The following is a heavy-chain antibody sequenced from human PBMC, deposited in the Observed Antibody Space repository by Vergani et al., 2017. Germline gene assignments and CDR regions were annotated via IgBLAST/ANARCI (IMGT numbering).Heavy chain of an antibody. Sequence: QVQLQESGPGLVKPSQTLSLTCTVSGGSISSGDYYWSWIRQPPGKGLEWIGSIYYSGSTYYNPSLKSRVTISVDTSKNQFSLKLSSVAAADTAVYYCARGKGVVQLWYPSWYFDLWGRGTLVTVSS. D-gene: IGHD5-18*01. CDR1: GGSISSGDYY. CDR2: IYYSGST. CDR3: ARGKGVVQLWYPSWYFDL. V-gene: IGHV4-30-4*08. J-gene: IGHJ2*01.